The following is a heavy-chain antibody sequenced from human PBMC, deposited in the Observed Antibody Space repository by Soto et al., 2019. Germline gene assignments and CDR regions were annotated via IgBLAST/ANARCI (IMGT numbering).Heavy chain of an antibody. CDR1: GLTFRTYW. CDR2: VYNDGDST. J-gene: IGHJ4*01. CDR3: EARLGYSTGGDY. D-gene: IGHD2-15*01. Sequence: EVQLVASGGGLVQPGGSLRPSCAASGLTFRTYWVIWVRQAPGKGLVGVSRVYNDGDSTLHAAAVTGRFTTSRDNEKNTVYLQMSDLRVEDTAMYYCEARLGYSTGGDYWGRGTLVTVSS. V-gene: IGHV3-74*03.